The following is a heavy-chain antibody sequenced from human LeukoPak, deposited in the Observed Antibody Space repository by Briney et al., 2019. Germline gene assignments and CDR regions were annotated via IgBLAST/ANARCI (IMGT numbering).Heavy chain of an antibody. CDR3: ARDKPGLLWFGELLWDY. CDR2: IYTGGTI. V-gene: IGHV3-53*01. CDR1: GFTVSSTY. J-gene: IGHJ4*02. Sequence: GGSLRLSCAASGFTVSSTYMNWVRQAPGKGLDWVAVIYTGGTIYYADSVKGRFTISRDNAKNTLYLQMNSLRAEDTAVYYCARDKPGLLWFGELLWDYWGQGTLVTVSS. D-gene: IGHD3-10*01.